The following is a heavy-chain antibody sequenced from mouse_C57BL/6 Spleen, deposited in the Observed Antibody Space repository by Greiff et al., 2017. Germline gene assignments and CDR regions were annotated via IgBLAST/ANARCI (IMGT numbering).Heavy chain of an antibody. CDR2: IDPETGGT. CDR3: TRTGSWDYFDY. CDR1: GYTFTDYE. V-gene: IGHV1-15*01. J-gene: IGHJ2*01. Sequence: VKLVESGAELVRPGASVTLSCKASGYTFTDYEMHWVKQTPVHGLEWIGAIDPETGGTAYNQKFKGKAILTADKSSSTAYMELRSLTSEDSAVYYCTRTGSWDYFDYWGQGTTLTVSS. D-gene: IGHD4-1*01.